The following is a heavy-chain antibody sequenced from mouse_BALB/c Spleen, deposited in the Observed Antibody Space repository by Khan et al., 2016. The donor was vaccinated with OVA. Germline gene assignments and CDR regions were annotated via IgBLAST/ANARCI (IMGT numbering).Heavy chain of an antibody. CDR1: GFAFISYD. CDR3: ARPSYYGNPWFTY. V-gene: IGHV5-9*02. D-gene: IGHD2-10*01. CDR2: ISSGGSYS. J-gene: IGHJ3*01. Sequence: EVELVESGGGLVKPGGSLKLSCAASGFAFISYDMSWVRQTPERRLEWVATISSGGSYSYYPDNVKGRFTISRDIDRKTLYLQMSSLRSEDTAFYYCARPSYYGNPWFTYWGQGSLVTVYA.